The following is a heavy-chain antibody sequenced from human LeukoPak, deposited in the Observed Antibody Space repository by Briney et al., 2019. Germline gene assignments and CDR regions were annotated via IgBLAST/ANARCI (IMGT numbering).Heavy chain of an antibody. J-gene: IGHJ5*02. CDR3: ARDNSVGDNAWWFDP. CDR1: GYTFTSYY. CDR2: INPSGGST. Sequence: ASVKVSCKASGYTFTSYYMHWVGQAPGQGLEWMGIINPSGGSTSYAQKFQGRVTMTRDMSTSTVYMELSSLRSEDTAIYYCARDNSVGDNAWWFDPWGQGTLVTVSS. D-gene: IGHD1-26*01. V-gene: IGHV1-46*01.